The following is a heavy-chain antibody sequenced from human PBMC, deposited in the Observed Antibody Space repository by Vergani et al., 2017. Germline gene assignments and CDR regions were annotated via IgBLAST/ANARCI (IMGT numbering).Heavy chain of an antibody. CDR2: ISGSGGST. CDR3: AKTGGVYWSANRGGFDY. D-gene: IGHD3-3*01. V-gene: IGHV3-23*01. J-gene: IGHJ4*02. CDR1: GFTFSSYA. Sequence: EVQLLESGGGLVQPGGSLRLSCAASGFTFSSYAMSWVRQAPGKGLEWVSAISGSGGSTYYADSVKGRFTISRDNSKNTLYLQMNSLRAEDTAVYYCAKTGGVYWSANRGGFDYWGQGTLVTVSS.